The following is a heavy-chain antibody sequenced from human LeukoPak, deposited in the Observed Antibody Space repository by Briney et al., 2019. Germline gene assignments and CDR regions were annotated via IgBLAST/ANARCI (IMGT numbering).Heavy chain of an antibody. V-gene: IGHV1-18*01. Sequence: ASVKVSCKASGYTFTSYGISWVRQAPGQGLEWMGWISAYNGNTNYAQKLQGRVTMTTDTSTSTAYMELRSLRSDDTAVYYCARTLRGYYYDSSGYSRYFDYWGQGTLVTVSS. CDR2: ISAYNGNT. CDR1: GYTFTSYG. D-gene: IGHD3-22*01. CDR3: ARTLRGYYYDSSGYSRYFDY. J-gene: IGHJ4*02.